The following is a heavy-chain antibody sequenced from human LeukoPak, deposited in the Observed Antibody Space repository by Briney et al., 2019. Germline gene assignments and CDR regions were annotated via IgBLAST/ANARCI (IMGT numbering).Heavy chain of an antibody. J-gene: IGHJ4*02. CDR1: GFTFSSYS. CDR2: ISSSSSYI. D-gene: IGHD1-26*01. CDR3: ARLETDSGSWDY. V-gene: IGHV3-21*01. Sequence: PGGSLRLPCAASGFTFSSYSMNWVRQAPGKGLEWVSSISSSSSYIYYADSVKGRFTISRDNAKNSLYLQMNSLRAEDTAVYYCARLETDSGSWDYWGQGTLVTVSS.